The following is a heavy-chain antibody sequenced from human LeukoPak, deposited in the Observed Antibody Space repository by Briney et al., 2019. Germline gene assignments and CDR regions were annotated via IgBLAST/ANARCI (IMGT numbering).Heavy chain of an antibody. CDR3: ARGPNYFDC. V-gene: IGHV3-53*04. CDR1: GFTVSTNY. CDR2: IYSGGSI. Sequence: PGGSLRLSCTVSGFTVSTNYMSWVRQAPGKGLEWVPVIYSGGSIYYADSVKGRFTISRHNSRNTLYLQMNSLRAEDTAVYYCARGPNYFDCRGQGTLVTVSS. J-gene: IGHJ4*02.